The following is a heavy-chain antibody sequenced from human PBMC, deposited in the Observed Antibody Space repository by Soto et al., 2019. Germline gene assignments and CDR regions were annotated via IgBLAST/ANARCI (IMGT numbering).Heavy chain of an antibody. CDR2: VTGGGHTT. CDR1: GLTFSRYA. J-gene: IGHJ6*02. Sequence: GGSLRLSCAASGLTFSRYAMSWVRQAPGKGLERVSTVTGGGHTTYNADSVNGRFTISRDDSKNTLYLQMNNLRAEDTAVYYCASSSGDLDVYGKDIWGPGTTVTVSS. V-gene: IGHV3-23*01. D-gene: IGHD3-10*01. CDR3: ASSSGDLDVYGKDI.